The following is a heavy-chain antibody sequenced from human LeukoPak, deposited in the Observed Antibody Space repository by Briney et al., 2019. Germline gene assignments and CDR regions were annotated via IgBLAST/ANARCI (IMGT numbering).Heavy chain of an antibody. Sequence: AGGSLRLSCAASGFTFDDYAMHWVRQAPGKGLEWVSSISSSSSYIYYADSVKGRFTISRDNAKNSLYLQMNSLRAEDTAVYYCARENPTASVRLRLGELSLFGGGQGTLVTVSS. CDR1: GFTFDDYA. CDR3: ARENPTASVRLRLGELSLFG. J-gene: IGHJ4*02. V-gene: IGHV3-21*01. D-gene: IGHD3-16*02. CDR2: ISSSSSYI.